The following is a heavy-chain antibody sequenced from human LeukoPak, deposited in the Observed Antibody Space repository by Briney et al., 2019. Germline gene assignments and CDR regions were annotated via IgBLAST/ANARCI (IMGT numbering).Heavy chain of an antibody. CDR3: ARHITDYSYFDY. CDR1: GGSISSSSYY. CDR2: ISYSGST. D-gene: IGHD2-15*01. J-gene: IGHJ4*02. V-gene: IGHV4-61*05. Sequence: SETLSLTCTVSGGSISSSSYYWGWIRQPPGKGLEWIGYISYSGSTNYSPSLKSRVTMLVDTSKNQFSLKLSSVTAADTAVYYCARHITDYSYFDYWGQGTLVTVSS.